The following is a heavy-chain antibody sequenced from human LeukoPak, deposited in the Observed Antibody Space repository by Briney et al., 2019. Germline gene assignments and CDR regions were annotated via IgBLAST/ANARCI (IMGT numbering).Heavy chain of an antibody. V-gene: IGHV4-31*02. Sequence: LRLSCAASGFTVSSNYMSWIRQHPGKGLEWIGYIYYSGSTYYNPSLKSRVTISVDTSKNQFSLKLSSVTAADTAVYYCARYSDRTWFDPWGQGTLVTVSS. D-gene: IGHD1-14*01. CDR2: IYYSGST. J-gene: IGHJ5*02. CDR3: ARYSDRTWFDP. CDR1: GFTVSSNY.